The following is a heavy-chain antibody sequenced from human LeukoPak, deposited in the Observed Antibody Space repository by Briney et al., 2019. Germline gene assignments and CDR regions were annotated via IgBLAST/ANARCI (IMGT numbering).Heavy chain of an antibody. J-gene: IGHJ5*02. CDR1: GYTFTGYY. V-gene: IGHV1-2*02. Sequence: ASVKVSCKASGYTFTGYYMHWVRQAPGQGLEWVGWINPNSGSTNYAQKFQGRVSITRDTSISTAYMELSRLRSDDTAVYYCARGGVFGVVLNWFDPWGQGTLVTVSS. CDR3: ARGGVFGVVLNWFDP. CDR2: INPNSGST. D-gene: IGHD3-3*01.